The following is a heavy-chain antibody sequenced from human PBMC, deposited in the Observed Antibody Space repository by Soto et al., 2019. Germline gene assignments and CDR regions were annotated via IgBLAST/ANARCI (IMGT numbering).Heavy chain of an antibody. Sequence: QVQLQESGPGLVKPSQTLSLTCTVSGGSVSNGDHYWSWIRQPPGKGLEWIGYVYYSGSTYYNPSLGSRMTISIDTFKNQVSLELNSFTASGAAVYFWATESSGSSPLHFDFWGQGALVSVSS. D-gene: IGHD3-22*01. CDR2: VYYSGST. V-gene: IGHV4-30-4*01. CDR3: ATESSGSSPLHFDF. J-gene: IGHJ4*02. CDR1: GGSVSNGDHY.